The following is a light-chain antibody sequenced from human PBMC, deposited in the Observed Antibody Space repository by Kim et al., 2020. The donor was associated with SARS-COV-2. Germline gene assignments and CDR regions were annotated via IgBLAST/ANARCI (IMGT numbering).Light chain of an antibody. Sequence: GQWVTISCYGSPSNSGSNAVNWYQQLPGTAPKLLIYASHQRPSGVPDRFSGSKSGTSASLAIRGLRSEDEADYLCAAWDDRLNSPIFGGGTQLTVL. V-gene: IGLV1-44*01. CDR3: AAWDDRLNSPI. CDR1: PSNSGSNA. J-gene: IGLJ2*01. CDR2: ASH.